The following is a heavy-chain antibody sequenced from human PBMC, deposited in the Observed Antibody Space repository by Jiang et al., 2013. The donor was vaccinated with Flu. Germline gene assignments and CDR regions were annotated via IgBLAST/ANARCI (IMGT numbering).Heavy chain of an antibody. V-gene: IGHV3-7*03. CDR2: IRRDGSQR. CDR3: ARDSSPHGSGSYYDAFDI. Sequence: GLVQPGGSLRLSCAASGFPFSTYWMTWIRQAPGKGLEWVANIRRDGSQRNYVDSVKGRFTISRDNAKNSLYLEMNSLMAEDTAVYYCARDSSPHGSGSYYDAFDIWGQGTLVTVSS. J-gene: IGHJ3*02. D-gene: IGHD3-22*01. CDR1: GFPFSTYW.